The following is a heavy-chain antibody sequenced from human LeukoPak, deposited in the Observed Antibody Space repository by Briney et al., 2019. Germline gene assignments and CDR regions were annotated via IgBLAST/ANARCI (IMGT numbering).Heavy chain of an antibody. CDR1: GGSISSYY. D-gene: IGHD6-13*01. V-gene: IGHV4-59*08. Sequence: SETLSLTRTVSGGSISSYYWSWIRQPPAKGLEWIGYIYYSGSTNYNPSLMSRVTLSVDTSQNQFSLKPSSVTAADSAVYYCARQGSSSWYPDYWGQGTLVTVSS. CDR2: IYYSGST. CDR3: ARQGSSSWYPDY. J-gene: IGHJ4*02.